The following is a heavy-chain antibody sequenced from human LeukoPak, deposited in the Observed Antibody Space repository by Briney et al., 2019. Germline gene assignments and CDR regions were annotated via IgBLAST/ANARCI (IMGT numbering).Heavy chain of an antibody. V-gene: IGHV3-74*01. CDR3: ARDRGPRTGFMVREAYDY. Sequence: GGSLRLSCAASGFIFSSHAMNWVRQAPGKGLVWVSRINTDGSITNYADSVKGRFSISRDNAKNTLYLQMSSLRAEDTAVYYCARDRGPRTGFMVREAYDYWGQGTLVTVSS. D-gene: IGHD3-10*01. CDR1: GFIFSSHA. CDR2: INTDGSIT. J-gene: IGHJ4*02.